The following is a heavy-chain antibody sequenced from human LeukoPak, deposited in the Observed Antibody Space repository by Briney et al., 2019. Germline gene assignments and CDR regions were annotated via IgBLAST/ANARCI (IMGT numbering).Heavy chain of an antibody. CDR1: GGSSSGYY. V-gene: IGHV4-34*01. Sequence: PSETLSLTCAVDGGSSSGYYWSWIRQPPGKGREWIGEINPSGSPNNHPSLKSRVTLSVDTSQNQFSLKLTSVNDADTAVFYCARGRREFGYGMDVWGQGTTVTVSS. CDR3: ARGRREFGYGMDV. J-gene: IGHJ6*02. D-gene: IGHD3-10*01. CDR2: INPSGSP.